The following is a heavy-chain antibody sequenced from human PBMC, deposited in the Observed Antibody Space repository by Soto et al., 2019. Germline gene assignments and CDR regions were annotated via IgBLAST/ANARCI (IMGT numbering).Heavy chain of an antibody. J-gene: IGHJ4*02. CDR3: TTFLGIAARLLDY. CDR2: IKSKTDGGTT. CDR1: GFTFSNAW. Sequence: EVQLVESGGGLVKPGGSLRLSCAASGFTFSNAWMNWVRQAPGKGLEWVGRIKSKTDGGTTDYAAPVKGRFTISRDDSKNTLYLQMNSLKTEDTAVYYCTTFLGIAARLLDYWGQGTLVTVSS. V-gene: IGHV3-15*01. D-gene: IGHD6-6*01.